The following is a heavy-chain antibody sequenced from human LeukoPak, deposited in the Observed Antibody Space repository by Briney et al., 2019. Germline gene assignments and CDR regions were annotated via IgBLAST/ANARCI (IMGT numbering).Heavy chain of an antibody. CDR1: GYTFTGYY. CDR3: ARVVSRYCSSTSGPFDY. CDR2: INPNSGGT. V-gene: IGHV1-2*02. Sequence: ASVKVSCKASGYTFTGYYMHWVRQAPGQGLEWMGCINPNSGGTNYAQKFQGRVTMTRDTSISTAYMELSRLRSDDTGVYYCARVVSRYCSSTSGPFDYWGQGTLVTVSS. J-gene: IGHJ4*02. D-gene: IGHD2-2*01.